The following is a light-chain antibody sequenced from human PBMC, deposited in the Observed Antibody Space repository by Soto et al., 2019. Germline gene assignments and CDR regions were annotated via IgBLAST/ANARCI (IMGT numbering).Light chain of an antibody. Sequence: DIQMTQFPPSLSASLGDSVSITCRASKGINNYLDWFQQQPGKAPKPLIYATSTLHSGVPSRFIGGGSGREFTLTITSLQPEDFVTYYCQQYNSYPWTFGQGTKVEVK. CDR3: QQYNSYPWT. V-gene: IGKV1-16*01. J-gene: IGKJ1*01. CDR2: ATS. CDR1: KGINNY.